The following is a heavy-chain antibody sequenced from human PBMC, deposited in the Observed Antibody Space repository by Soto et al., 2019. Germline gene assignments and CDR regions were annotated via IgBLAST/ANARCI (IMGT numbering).Heavy chain of an antibody. CDR3: ARHIAARYYYYGMDV. J-gene: IGHJ6*02. CDR1: GYSFTSYW. D-gene: IGHD6-6*01. CDR2: IYPGDSDT. V-gene: IGHV5-51*01. Sequence: GASVKVSCKASGYSFTSYWIGWVRQMPGKGLEWMGIIYPGDSDTRYSPSFQGQVTISADKSISTAYLQWSSLKASDTAMYYCARHIAARYYYYGMDVWGQGTTVTVS.